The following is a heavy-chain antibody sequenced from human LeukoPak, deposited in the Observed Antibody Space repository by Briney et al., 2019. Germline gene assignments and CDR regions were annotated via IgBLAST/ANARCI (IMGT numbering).Heavy chain of an antibody. CDR3: ARTLYIGAVPGGFDY. Sequence: ASVKVSCKASGYTFTSYGISWVRQAPGQGLEWMGWISAYNGNTNYAQKLQGRVTMTTDTSTSTAYMELRSLRSDDTALYYCARTLYIGAVPGGFDYWGQGTLITVSS. J-gene: IGHJ4*02. CDR2: ISAYNGNT. V-gene: IGHV1-18*01. CDR1: GYTFTSYG. D-gene: IGHD6-13*01.